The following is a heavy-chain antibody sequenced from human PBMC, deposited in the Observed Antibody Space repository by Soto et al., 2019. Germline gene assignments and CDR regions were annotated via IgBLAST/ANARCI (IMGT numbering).Heavy chain of an antibody. D-gene: IGHD6-13*01. Sequence: QVQLVQSGAEVKKPGASVKVSCKASGNTFTSYSVYWVRQAPGQGLEWMGWINAGNGNTRYSQKFQDRVTITRDTSASTVYMELSSLRSEDTAVYYCARDRYRSSWYVGAFDYWGQGTLVTVSS. V-gene: IGHV1-3*01. CDR1: GNTFTSYS. CDR2: INAGNGNT. J-gene: IGHJ4*02. CDR3: ARDRYRSSWYVGAFDY.